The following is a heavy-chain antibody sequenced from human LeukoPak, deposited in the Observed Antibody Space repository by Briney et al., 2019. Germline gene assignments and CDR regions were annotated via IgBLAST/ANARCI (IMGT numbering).Heavy chain of an antibody. CDR1: GFSLSTSGVG. Sequence: SGPTLVNHTQTLTLTCTFSGFSLSTSGVGVGWIRQPPGKALEWLALIYWNDDKRYSPSLKSRLTITKDTSKNQVVLTMTNMDPVDTATYYCAHAIAVAGTGWFDPWGQGTLVTVSS. CDR3: AHAIAVAGTGWFDP. D-gene: IGHD6-19*01. J-gene: IGHJ5*02. CDR2: IYWNDDK. V-gene: IGHV2-5*01.